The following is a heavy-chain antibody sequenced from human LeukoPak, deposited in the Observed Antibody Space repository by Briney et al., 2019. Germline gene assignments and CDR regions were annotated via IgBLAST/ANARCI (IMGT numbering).Heavy chain of an antibody. V-gene: IGHV4-34*12. D-gene: IGHD2-2*01. CDR1: GGSFSGYY. CDR2: LIHSGSS. J-gene: IGHJ4*02. CDR3: ARAPRFRYCSSTSCYGDYFDY. Sequence: SDTLSLTCAVYGGSFSGYYWSWIRQPPGKWLEWIGELIHSGSSNYNPSLKSRVTISVDTSKNQFSLKLSSVSAADTAVYYCARAPRFRYCSSTSCYGDYFDYWGQGTLVTVSS.